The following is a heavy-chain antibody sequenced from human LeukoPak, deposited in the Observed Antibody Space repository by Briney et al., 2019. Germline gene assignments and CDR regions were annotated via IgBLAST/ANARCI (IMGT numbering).Heavy chain of an antibody. V-gene: IGHV4-34*01. CDR2: IAHSGST. CDR3: ARGPTYQPIDF. D-gene: IGHD2-2*01. J-gene: IGHJ4*02. Sequence: SETLSLTCTVSGGSISSYYWNWIRQPPGKGLEWIGEIAHSGSTNYNPSLKSRVTISVDTSKNHFSLKLSSVTAADTAVYYCARGPTYQPIDFWGQGTLVTVSS. CDR1: GGSISSYY.